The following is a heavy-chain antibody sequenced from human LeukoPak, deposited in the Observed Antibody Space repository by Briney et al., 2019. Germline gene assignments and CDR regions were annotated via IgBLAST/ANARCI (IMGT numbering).Heavy chain of an antibody. Sequence: SVKVSCKASGGTFSSYAISWVRQAPGQGLEWMGRIIPILGIANYAQKFQGRVTITADKSTSTAYMELSSLRSEDTAVYYCARDYLLIAVAGIINWFDRWGQGTLVTVSS. CDR1: GGTFSSYA. V-gene: IGHV1-69*04. J-gene: IGHJ5*02. CDR2: IIPILGIA. D-gene: IGHD6-19*01. CDR3: ARDYLLIAVAGIINWFDR.